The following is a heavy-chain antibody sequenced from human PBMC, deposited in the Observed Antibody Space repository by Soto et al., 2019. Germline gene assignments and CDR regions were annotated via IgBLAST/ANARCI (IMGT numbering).Heavy chain of an antibody. CDR1: GGSISNYY. Sequence: SETLSLTCTVSGGSISNYYWSWIRQPPGKGLEWVGYFYDSRTSKYNPSLKSRVTISIDTSKNQISLKMNSVTAADTAVYYCARVGSGGYSNNWFDPWGQGTLVTVSS. CDR2: FYDSRTS. CDR3: ARVGSGGYSNNWFDP. D-gene: IGHD2-15*01. V-gene: IGHV4-59*01. J-gene: IGHJ5*02.